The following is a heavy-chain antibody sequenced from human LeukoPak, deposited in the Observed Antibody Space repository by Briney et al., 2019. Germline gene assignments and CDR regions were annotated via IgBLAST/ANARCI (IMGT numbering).Heavy chain of an antibody. CDR3: ARDRPPLYGGNGLFDY. V-gene: IGHV6-1*01. Sequence: SQTLSLTCAISGDSVSSNSAAWNWIRRSPSRGLEWLGRTYYRSKWYNDYAVSVKSRITINPGTSKNQFSLQLNSVTPEDTAVYYCARDRPPLYGGNGLFDYWGQGTLVTVSS. J-gene: IGHJ4*02. CDR2: TYYRSKWYN. CDR1: GDSVSSNSAA. D-gene: IGHD4-23*01.